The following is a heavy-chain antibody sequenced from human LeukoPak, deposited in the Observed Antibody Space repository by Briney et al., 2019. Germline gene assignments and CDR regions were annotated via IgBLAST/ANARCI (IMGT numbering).Heavy chain of an antibody. J-gene: IGHJ2*01. D-gene: IGHD2-15*01. V-gene: IGHV3-74*01. CDR2: INSDGSST. CDR1: GFTFSTYW. Sequence: GGSLRLSCAASGFTFSTYWMHWVRPAPGKGLVWVSRINSDGSSTSYADSVKGRFTISRDNAKNTLYLQLNNLRAEDTAVYYCARGGVVGATQVLWYFDLWGRGTLVTVSS. CDR3: ARGGVVGATQVLWYFDL.